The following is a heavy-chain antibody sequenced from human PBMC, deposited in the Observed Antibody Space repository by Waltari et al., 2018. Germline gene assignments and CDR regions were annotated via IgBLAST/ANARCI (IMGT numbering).Heavy chain of an antibody. CDR2: INNDGTNT. Sequence: EVQLVESGGGLVQPGGSLRLSCAASGFTFSSSWMHWVRQAPGKGLVWVSHINNDGTNTNYADSVKGRFTISRDNAKNTLYLQMSSLRVEDTAVYFCAREANSYAYFQHWGQGTLVTVSS. J-gene: IGHJ1*01. D-gene: IGHD5-18*01. CDR1: GFTFSSSW. CDR3: AREANSYAYFQH. V-gene: IGHV3-74*01.